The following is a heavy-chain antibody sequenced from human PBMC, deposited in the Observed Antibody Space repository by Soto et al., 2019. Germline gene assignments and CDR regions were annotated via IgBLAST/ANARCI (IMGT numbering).Heavy chain of an antibody. J-gene: IGHJ6*02. D-gene: IGHD3-10*01. CDR1: GFTFRTYA. CDR2: ISGSTGKT. Sequence: RGSLRLSCAAGGFTFRTYAMRWVRQAPGKGLEWVSVISGSTGKTYYADSVKGRFTISRDNSKNTLSLQMNSLRGEDTAVYFCAKNRGSGSPYYYNMEVWGQGTMVPVSS. CDR3: AKNRGSGSPYYYNMEV. V-gene: IGHV3-23*01.